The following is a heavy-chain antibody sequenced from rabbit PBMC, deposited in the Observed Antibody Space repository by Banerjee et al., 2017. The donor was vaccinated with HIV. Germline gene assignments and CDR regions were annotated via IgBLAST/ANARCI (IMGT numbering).Heavy chain of an antibody. V-gene: IGHV1S40*01. CDR3: ASTVTYGSGSYTVFGL. J-gene: IGHJ4*01. CDR1: GFSFSSGYW. CDR2: IYTGSSGTT. Sequence: QSLEESGGDLVKPGASLTLTCTASGFSFSSGYWICWVRQAPGKGLEWIACIYTGSSGTTYYASWAKGRFTISKTSSTTVTLQMTSLTAADTATYFCASTVTYGSGSYTVFGLWGQGTLVT. D-gene: IGHD5-1*01.